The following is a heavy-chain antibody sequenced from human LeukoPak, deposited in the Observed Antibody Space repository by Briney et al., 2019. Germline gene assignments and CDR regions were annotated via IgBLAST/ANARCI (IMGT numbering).Heavy chain of an antibody. CDR1: GFTFSNYA. CDR3: VKDPGSSGSGYYDY. Sequence: GGSLRLSCSASGFTFSNYATHWVRHAPGKGLEYVSAISSNGGSTYYADSVKGRFTISRDNSKNTLYLQMSSLRPEDTAVYYCVKDPGSSGSGYYDYWGQGTLVTVSS. J-gene: IGHJ4*02. CDR2: ISSNGGST. D-gene: IGHD6-19*01. V-gene: IGHV3-64D*06.